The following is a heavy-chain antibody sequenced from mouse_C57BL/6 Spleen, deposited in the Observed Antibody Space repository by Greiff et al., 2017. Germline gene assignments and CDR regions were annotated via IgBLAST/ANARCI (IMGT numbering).Heavy chain of an antibody. CDR2: ISSGSSTI. J-gene: IGHJ4*01. V-gene: IGHV5-17*01. D-gene: IGHD2-1*01. Sequence: EVQVVESGGGLVKPGGSLKLSCAASGFTFSDYGMHWVRQAPEKGLEWVAYISSGSSTIYYADTLKGRFTISIDNAKNTLFLQMTRLRSEDTAMYYCARRGPGNAYYYGMDYWGQGTSVTVSS. CDR3: ARRGPGNAYYYGMDY. CDR1: GFTFSDYG.